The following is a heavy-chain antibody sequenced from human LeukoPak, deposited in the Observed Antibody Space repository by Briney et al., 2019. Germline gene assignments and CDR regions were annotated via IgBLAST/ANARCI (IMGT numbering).Heavy chain of an antibody. CDR2: IYHSGST. CDR3: ARLGRLLWFGELSDVGDY. D-gene: IGHD3-10*01. CDR1: GYSISSGYY. V-gene: IGHV4-38-2*01. J-gene: IGHJ4*02. Sequence: PSETLSLTCAVSGYSISSGYYWGWIRQPPGKGLEWIGSIYHSGSTYYNPSLKSRVTISVDTSKNQFSLKLSSVTAADTAVYYCARLGRLLWFGELSDVGDYWGQGTLATVSS.